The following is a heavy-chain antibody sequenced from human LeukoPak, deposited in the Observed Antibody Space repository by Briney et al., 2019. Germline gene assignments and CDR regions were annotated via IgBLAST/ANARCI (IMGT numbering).Heavy chain of an antibody. CDR1: GGSFSGYY. Sequence: SETLSLTCAVYGGSFSGYYWSWIRQPPGKGLEWIGEINHSGSTNYNPSLKSRVTISVDTSKNQFSLKLSSVTAADTAVYYCARDSRRYALEIWGQGTLVTVSS. CDR3: ARDSRRYALEI. CDR2: INHSGST. D-gene: IGHD2-2*01. V-gene: IGHV4-34*01. J-gene: IGHJ4*02.